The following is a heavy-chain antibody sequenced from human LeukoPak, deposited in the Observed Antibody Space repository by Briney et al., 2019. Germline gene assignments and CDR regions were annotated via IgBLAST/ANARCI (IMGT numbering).Heavy chain of an antibody. Sequence: PGGSLRLSCVASDLTVSSNCMSWVRQAPGKGLEWVSVIYSDGSTYYSDSVKGRFTISRDNSKNTLYLQMNSLRAEDTAVYYCAKGVEFLGGYYLDYWGQGTLVTVSS. V-gene: IGHV3-53*01. CDR3: AKGVEFLGGYYLDY. CDR2: IYSDGST. J-gene: IGHJ4*02. D-gene: IGHD3-22*01. CDR1: DLTVSSNC.